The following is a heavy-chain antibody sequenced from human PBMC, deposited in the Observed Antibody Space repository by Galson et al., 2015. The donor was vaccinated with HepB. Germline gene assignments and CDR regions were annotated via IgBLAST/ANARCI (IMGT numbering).Heavy chain of an antibody. J-gene: IGHJ4*02. Sequence: SLRLSCAASGFPFNSYWMNWFRLAPGKGLEWVANIKGDGSEQYYVDSVKGRFTISRDNTKNPVFLQMNNLRVDDTAEYYCAGGGGWYSDYWGQGAPVTVSS. D-gene: IGHD6-19*01. CDR1: GFPFNSYW. V-gene: IGHV3-7*04. CDR3: AGGGGWYSDY. CDR2: IKGDGSEQ.